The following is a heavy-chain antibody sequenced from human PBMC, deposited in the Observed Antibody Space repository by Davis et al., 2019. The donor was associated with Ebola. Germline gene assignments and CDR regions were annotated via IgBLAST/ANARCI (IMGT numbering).Heavy chain of an antibody. CDR1: GGSFSGYY. CDR2: INHSGST. D-gene: IGHD2-21*01. V-gene: IGHV4-34*01. J-gene: IGHJ4*02. Sequence: PSETLSLTCAVYGGSFSGYYWSWIRQPPGKGLEWIGEINHSGSTNYNPSLKSRVTISVDTSKNQFSLKLSSVTAADTAVYYCARVVQGVVIAIRAFDYWGQGTLVTVSS. CDR3: ARVVQGVVIAIRAFDY.